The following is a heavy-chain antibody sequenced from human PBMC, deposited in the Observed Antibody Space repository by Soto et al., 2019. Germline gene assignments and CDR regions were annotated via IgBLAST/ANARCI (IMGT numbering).Heavy chain of an antibody. Sequence: QVQLVQSGAEVKKPGSSVKVSCKASGGTFSSYAISWVRQAPGHGLEWMGGIIPIFGTANYAQKFQGRVTITANESTSTAYMELSSLRSDVTAVYDCANRISARPVMRSDYSMDVWGQGTTVTVSS. CDR3: ANRISARPVMRSDYSMDV. CDR1: GGTFSSYA. J-gene: IGHJ6*02. V-gene: IGHV1-69*01. CDR2: IIPIFGTA. D-gene: IGHD6-6*01.